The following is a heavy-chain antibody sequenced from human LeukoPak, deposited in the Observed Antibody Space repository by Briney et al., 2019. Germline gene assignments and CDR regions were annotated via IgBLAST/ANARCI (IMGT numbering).Heavy chain of an antibody. Sequence: SETLSLTCTVSGGSIKSPTSYWSWIRQPPGKGLEWIGNVYHIGTTSYNSSLKSRVGISVDTSKNQFSLEMASVTPEDTALYYCARNTTSSPWFDPWGQGTLVIVSS. CDR3: ARNTTSSPWFDP. D-gene: IGHD6-6*01. V-gene: IGHV4-61*01. CDR1: GGSIKSPTSY. CDR2: VYHIGTT. J-gene: IGHJ5*02.